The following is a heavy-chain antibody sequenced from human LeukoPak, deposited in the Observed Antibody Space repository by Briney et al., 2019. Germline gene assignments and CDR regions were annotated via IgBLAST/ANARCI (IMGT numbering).Heavy chain of an antibody. J-gene: IGHJ4*02. Sequence: SETLSLTCTVSGGSISSSSFFWGWIRQPPGQGLEWVAAIHYSGKTHYNPSLNSRVTISADTSRNQFSLKLNSVTAADTAVYYCARLGHCSGGGSCHHDYWGQGTLVTVSS. D-gene: IGHD2-15*01. V-gene: IGHV4-39*01. CDR1: GGSISSSSFF. CDR2: IHYSGKT. CDR3: ARLGHCSGGGSCHHDY.